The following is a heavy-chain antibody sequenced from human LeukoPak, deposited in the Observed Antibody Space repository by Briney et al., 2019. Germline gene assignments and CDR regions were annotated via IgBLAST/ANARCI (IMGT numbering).Heavy chain of an antibody. D-gene: IGHD6-13*01. CDR3: ARLVAAAGTVDY. CDR1: GYTFTGYY. CDR2: INPNSGGT. V-gene: IGHV1-2*02. J-gene: IGHJ4*02. Sequence: ASVKVSCKASGYTFTGYYMHWVRQAPGQGLGWMGWINPNSGGTNYAQKFQGRVTMTRDTSISTAYMELSRLRSDDTAVYYCARLVAAAGTVDYWGQGTLVTVSS.